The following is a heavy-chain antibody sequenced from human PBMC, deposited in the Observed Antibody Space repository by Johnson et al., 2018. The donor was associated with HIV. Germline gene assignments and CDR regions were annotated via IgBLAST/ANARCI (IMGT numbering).Heavy chain of an antibody. CDR2: ISSNSEST. J-gene: IGHJ3*02. V-gene: IGHV3-64*04. Sequence: VQLVESGGGLVQPVGSLRLSCAASGFSFSNYLMDWVRQAPGKGLEYVAGISSNSESTYYADSVKGRFTISRDNSKNTLYLQMNSLIAEDTAVYYCAKGLDTAMVRDAFDIWGQGTMVTVSS. D-gene: IGHD5-18*01. CDR1: GFSFSNYL. CDR3: AKGLDTAMVRDAFDI.